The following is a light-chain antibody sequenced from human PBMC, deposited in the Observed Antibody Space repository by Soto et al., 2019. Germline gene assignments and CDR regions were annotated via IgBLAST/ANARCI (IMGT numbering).Light chain of an antibody. CDR1: QSVSSSY. CDR3: QQYNNWPPIT. J-gene: IGKJ5*01. CDR2: GAS. Sequence: ENVLTLSPGTLSLTPGERATLSCRAIQSVSSSYLAWYQQKPGQAPRLLIYGASTRATGIPARFSGSGSGTEFTLTISCLQSEDFAVYYCQQYNNWPPITFGQGTRLAIK. V-gene: IGKV3-15*01.